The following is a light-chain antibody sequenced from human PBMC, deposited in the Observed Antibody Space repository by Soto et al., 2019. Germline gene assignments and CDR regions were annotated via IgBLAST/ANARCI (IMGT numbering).Light chain of an antibody. J-gene: IGKJ1*01. CDR2: AAS. Sequence: ATQMTESPSSLSASVGDRVTITCRASQDIGNDLGWYQQKPGKAPNLLIYAASSLQSGVPSRFSGSESGTDVTLTISSLQKEDCSTYYCLQAYNYTPTFGPGTKVDNK. V-gene: IGKV1-6*01. CDR3: LQAYNYTPT. CDR1: QDIGND.